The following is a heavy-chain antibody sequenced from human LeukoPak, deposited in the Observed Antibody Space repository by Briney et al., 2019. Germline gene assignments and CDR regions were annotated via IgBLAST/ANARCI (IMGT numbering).Heavy chain of an antibody. Sequence: GGSLRLSCAASGFTFRSYGMHWVRQAPAKGLEWVAVIWYEGSNINYGDSVKGRFTIPRDNSKNPLFLQMNSLRAEDTAVYYCARDNPSGYNSGWPLGHWGQGTLVTVSS. CDR1: GFTFRSYG. J-gene: IGHJ4*02. CDR2: IWYEGSNI. V-gene: IGHV3-33*01. D-gene: IGHD6-19*01. CDR3: ARDNPSGYNSGWPLGH.